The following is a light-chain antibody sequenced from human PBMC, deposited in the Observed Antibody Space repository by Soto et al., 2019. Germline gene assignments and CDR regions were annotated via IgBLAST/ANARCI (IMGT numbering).Light chain of an antibody. CDR2: AAS. CDR3: HQTAANPWT. Sequence: SQNIGVYLNWYQKKPGKAPKLLIHAASSLHSGVPSTFSGSGSGTDFALTISSLQPEDFATYYCHQTAANPWTFAQGTRWIS. CDR1: QNIGVY. J-gene: IGKJ1*01. V-gene: IGKV1-39*01.